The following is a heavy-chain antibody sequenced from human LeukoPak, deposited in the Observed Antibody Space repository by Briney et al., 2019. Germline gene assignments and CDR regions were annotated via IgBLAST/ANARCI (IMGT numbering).Heavy chain of an antibody. Sequence: SETLSLTCAVYGGSFSGYYWSWIRQPPGKGLEWVGYIYYSGSTNYNPSLKSRVTISVDTSKNQFSLKLSPVTAADTAVYYCARGSDYTGAFDIWGQGTMVTVSS. CDR3: ARGSDYTGAFDI. CDR2: IYYSGST. J-gene: IGHJ3*02. CDR1: GGSFSGYY. D-gene: IGHD3-16*01. V-gene: IGHV4-59*01.